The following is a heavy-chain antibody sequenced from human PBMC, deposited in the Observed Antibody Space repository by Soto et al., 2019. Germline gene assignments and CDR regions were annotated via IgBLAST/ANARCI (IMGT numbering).Heavy chain of an antibody. D-gene: IGHD3-10*01. CDR2: IYYSGST. Sequence: SETLSLTCTVSGGSISSSSYYWGWIRQPPGKGLEWIGSIYYSGSTYYNPSLKSRVTISVDTSKNQFSLKLSSVTAADTAVYYCARHSRSKMVRGPEPYCESCGQGTRVTVSS. J-gene: IGHJ4*02. V-gene: IGHV4-39*01. CDR3: ARHSRSKMVRGPEPYCES. CDR1: GGSISSSSYY.